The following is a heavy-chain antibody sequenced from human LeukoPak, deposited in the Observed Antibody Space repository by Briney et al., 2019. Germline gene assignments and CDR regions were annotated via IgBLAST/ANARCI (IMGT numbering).Heavy chain of an antibody. CDR2: ISWNCGSI. J-gene: IGHJ3*02. V-gene: IGHV3-9*03. D-gene: IGHD2-8*02. CDR3: AKDSRSLVSGAFEI. CDR1: GFTFDDYA. Sequence: ARSLRLSCAASGFTFDDYAMHWVRHAPAKGQEWVSGISWNCGSIGYADSVKGRFTISRDNAKNSLYLQMNSLRAEDMALYYCAKDSRSLVSGAFEIWGQGTMVTVSS.